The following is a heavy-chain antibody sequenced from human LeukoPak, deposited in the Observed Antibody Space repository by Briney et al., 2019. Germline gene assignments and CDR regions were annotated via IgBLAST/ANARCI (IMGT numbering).Heavy chain of an antibody. CDR2: IIPILGIA. J-gene: IGHJ6*03. CDR3: AIPAAAGRASYYYMDV. CDR1: GGTFSSYA. Sequence: ASVKVSCKASGGTFSSYAISWVRQAPGQGLEWMGRIIPILGIANYAQKFQGRVTITADESTSTAYMELSSLRSEDTAVYYCAIPAAAGRASYYYMDVWGKGTTVTVSS. D-gene: IGHD6-13*01. V-gene: IGHV1-69*04.